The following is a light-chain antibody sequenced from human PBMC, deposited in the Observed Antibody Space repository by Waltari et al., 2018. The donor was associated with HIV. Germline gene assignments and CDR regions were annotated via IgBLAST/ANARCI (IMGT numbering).Light chain of an antibody. CDR3: SSYTINNAYV. CDR1: SSDVGRYNY. Sequence: QSALTQPASVSGSPGQSITISCTGTSSDVGRYNYVSWYQHHPGKAPKLMIYEVLSRPSGISNRFSGSKSGNTASLTISGLQAEDEADYYCSSYTINNAYVFGAGTRVTVL. V-gene: IGLV2-14*01. J-gene: IGLJ1*01. CDR2: EVL.